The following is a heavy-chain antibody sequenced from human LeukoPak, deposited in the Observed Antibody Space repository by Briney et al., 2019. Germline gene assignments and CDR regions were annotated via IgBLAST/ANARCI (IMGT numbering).Heavy chain of an antibody. J-gene: IGHJ4*02. CDR2: ISGSSTYI. V-gene: IGHV3-21*01. CDR3: ARVMWREFGVDY. CDR1: GFTFSTYS. Sequence: GGSLRLSCAASGFTFSTYSMIWVRQAPGKGLEWVSSISGSSTYIYYADSLKGRLTISRDNAKNSLYLQMDSLRDEDTAVYYCARVMWREFGVDYWGQGSLVTVSS. D-gene: IGHD3-10*01.